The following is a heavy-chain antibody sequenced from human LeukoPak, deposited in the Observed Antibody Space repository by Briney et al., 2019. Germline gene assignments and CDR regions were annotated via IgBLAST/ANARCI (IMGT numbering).Heavy chain of an antibody. Sequence: SETLSLTCTVSGGSIRSSYYYWGWIRQPPGKGLEWMGSIYDSGSTYYNPSLKSRVTISVDTSKNQFSLKLNSVTAADTAVYYCVGHTVGQWTGDYIYWGQGTLVTVSS. CDR3: VGHTVGQWTGDYIY. V-gene: IGHV4-39*01. D-gene: IGHD4-17*01. CDR1: GGSIRSSYYY. J-gene: IGHJ4*02. CDR2: IYDSGST.